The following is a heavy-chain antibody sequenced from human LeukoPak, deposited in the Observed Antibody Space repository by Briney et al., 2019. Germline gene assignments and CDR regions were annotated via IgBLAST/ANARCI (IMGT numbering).Heavy chain of an antibody. V-gene: IGHV3-23*01. CDR1: GFTFSSYA. J-gene: IGHJ4*02. CDR3: AKDRGRPGYSSSWYLYYFDY. D-gene: IGHD6-13*01. CDR2: ISGSGGST. Sequence: GGSLRLSCAASGFTFSSYAMSWVRQAPGKGLEWVSAISGSGGSTYYADSVKGRFTISRDNSKNTLYLQMNSLRAEDTAVYYCAKDRGRPGYSSSWYLYYFDYWGQGTLVTVSS.